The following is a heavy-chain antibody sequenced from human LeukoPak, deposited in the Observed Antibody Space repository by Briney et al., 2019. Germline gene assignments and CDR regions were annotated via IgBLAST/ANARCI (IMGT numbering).Heavy chain of an antibody. Sequence: ASVKVSCKASGGTFSSYAISWVRQAPGQGLEWVGWISAYNGNTNYAQKLQGRVTMTTDTSTSTAYMELRSLRSDDTAVYYCPRGILYSTNWFDPWGQGTLVTVSS. CDR1: GGTFSSYA. D-gene: IGHD2-8*01. J-gene: IGHJ5*02. CDR2: ISAYNGNT. CDR3: PRGILYSTNWFDP. V-gene: IGHV1-18*01.